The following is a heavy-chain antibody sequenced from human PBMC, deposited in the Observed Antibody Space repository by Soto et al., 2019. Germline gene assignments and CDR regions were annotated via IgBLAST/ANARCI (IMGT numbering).Heavy chain of an antibody. Sequence: PGGSLRLSCAASGFTFSTHAMSWVRQAPGKGLEWVSTISASGSSTYYTDSVKGRFTISRDNSENTLHLQMNSLRAEDTAVYYCANRACGGICRYYYFDIWGRGALVTVSS. CDR1: GFTFSTHA. CDR2: ISASGSST. D-gene: IGHD2-15*01. CDR3: ANRACGGICRYYYFDI. V-gene: IGHV3-23*01. J-gene: IGHJ4*02.